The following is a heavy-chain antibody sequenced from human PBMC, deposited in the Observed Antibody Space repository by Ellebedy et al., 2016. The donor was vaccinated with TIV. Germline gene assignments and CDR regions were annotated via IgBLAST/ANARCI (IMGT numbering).Heavy chain of an antibody. D-gene: IGHD1-1*01. CDR2: INPSGGST. V-gene: IGHV1-46*01. CDR1: GYTFTRHW. CDR3: ARDQSSGRTSWWHDP. Sequence: AASVKVSCKASGYTFTRHWMHWLRQATGQGLEWMGIINPSGGSTSYEQKFQGRLTVTRDTSTSTVYMELSSLRSEDTAVYFCARDQSSGRTSWWHDPWGQGTLVSVSS. J-gene: IGHJ5*02.